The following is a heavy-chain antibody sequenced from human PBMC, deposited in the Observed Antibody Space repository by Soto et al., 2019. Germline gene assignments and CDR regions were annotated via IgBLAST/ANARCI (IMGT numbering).Heavy chain of an antibody. D-gene: IGHD3-22*01. CDR2: IKSKTDGGTT. Sequence: GGSLRLSCAASGFTFSNAWMNWVRQAPGKGLEWVGRIKSKTDGGTTDYAAPVKGRFTIPRDDSKNTLYLQMNSLKTEDTAVYYCTTDPVTMIVVVPSSGWGQGTLVTVSS. V-gene: IGHV3-15*07. J-gene: IGHJ4*02. CDR3: TTDPVTMIVVVPSSG. CDR1: GFTFSNAW.